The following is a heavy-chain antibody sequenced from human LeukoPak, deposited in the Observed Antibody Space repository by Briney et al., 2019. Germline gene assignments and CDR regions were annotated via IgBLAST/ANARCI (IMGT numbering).Heavy chain of an antibody. CDR3: AKALKLGPFDY. D-gene: IGHD7-27*01. J-gene: IGHJ4*02. CDR2: ISWNSGSI. V-gene: IGHV3-9*01. CDR1: GFTFDDYA. Sequence: GGSLRLSCAASGFTFDDYAMHWVRQAPGKGLEWVSGISWNSGSIGYADSVKGRFTISRDNAKNSLYLQMSSLRAEDTALYYCAKALKLGPFDYWGQGTLVTVSS.